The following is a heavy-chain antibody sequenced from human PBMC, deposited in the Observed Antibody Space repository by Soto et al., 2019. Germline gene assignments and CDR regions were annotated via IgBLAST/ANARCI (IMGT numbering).Heavy chain of an antibody. CDR3: ARERGDYEFYYGMDV. CDR1: GFTFSSYS. D-gene: IGHD4-17*01. J-gene: IGHJ6*02. V-gene: IGHV3-21*01. CDR2: ISSSSSYI. Sequence: GGSLRLSCAASGFTFSSYSMNWVRQAPGKGLEWVSSISSSSSYIYYADSVEGRFTISRDNAKNSLYLQMNSLRAEDTAVYYCARERGDYEFYYGMDVWGQGTTVTVSS.